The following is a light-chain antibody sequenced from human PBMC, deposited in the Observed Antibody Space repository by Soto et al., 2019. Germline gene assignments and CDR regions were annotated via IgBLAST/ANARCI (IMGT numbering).Light chain of an antibody. CDR3: LQYNTYPMT. Sequence: DVQMTQSPSTLSASVGDTVTITCRASQTINSWLAWYQHRPGKGPKLLIYKTSTVEGGVPLRFSGSGSGTEFTLTISSLQPADSATYYCLQYNTYPMTFGQGTKVDIK. J-gene: IGKJ1*01. CDR2: KTS. V-gene: IGKV1-5*03. CDR1: QTINSW.